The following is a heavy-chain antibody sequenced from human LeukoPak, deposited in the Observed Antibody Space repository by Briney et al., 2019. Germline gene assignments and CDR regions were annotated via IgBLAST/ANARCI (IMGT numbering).Heavy chain of an antibody. CDR3: ATSGWYLLPGVY. CDR1: GGSISSSSYY. V-gene: IGHV4-39*01. Sequence: SETLSLTFTVSGGSISSSSYYWGWIRQPPGKGLEWIGSIYYSGSTYYNPSLESRVTISVDTSKNQFSLKLSSVTAADTAVYYCATSGWYLLPGVYWGQGTLVTVSP. CDR2: IYYSGST. J-gene: IGHJ4*02. D-gene: IGHD6-19*01.